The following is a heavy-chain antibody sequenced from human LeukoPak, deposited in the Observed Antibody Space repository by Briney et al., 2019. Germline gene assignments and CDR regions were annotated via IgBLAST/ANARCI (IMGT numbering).Heavy chain of an antibody. D-gene: IGHD3-10*01. CDR1: GGSFSGYY. V-gene: IGHV4-34*01. Sequence: SETLSLTCAVYGGSFSGYYWSWIRQPPGKGLEWIGEINHSGSTNYNPSLKSRVTISVDTSKNQFSLKLSSVTAADTAVYYCARPNYSFTSGSGSYSNYYYMDVWGKGTTVTVSS. CDR3: ARPNYSFTSGSGSYSNYYYMDV. CDR2: INHSGST. J-gene: IGHJ6*03.